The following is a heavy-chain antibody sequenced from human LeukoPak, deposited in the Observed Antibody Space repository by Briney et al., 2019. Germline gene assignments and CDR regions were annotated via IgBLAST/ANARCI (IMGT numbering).Heavy chain of an antibody. D-gene: IGHD1-26*01. CDR2: IYPYNGDT. V-gene: IGHV1-2*06. CDR3: ARGQGERELN. J-gene: IGHJ4*02. CDR1: GYTFTGYY. Sequence: ASVKVSCKASGYTFTGYYLHWVRQAPGQGLGWMGRIYPYNGDTTYAQKFQDRVILTRDTSISTAYMELSRLKSDDTAVYYCARGQGERELNWGQGTLVTVSS.